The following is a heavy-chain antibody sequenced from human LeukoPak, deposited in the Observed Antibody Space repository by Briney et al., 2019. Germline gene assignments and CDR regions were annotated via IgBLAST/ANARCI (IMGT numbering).Heavy chain of an antibody. CDR3: ARDPVRGYYYGLEYYFDY. J-gene: IGHJ4*02. D-gene: IGHD3-22*01. CDR2: INPDSGDT. V-gene: IGHV1-2*02. CDR1: GYRFTGHY. Sequence: ASVKVSCKASGYRFTGHYIHWVRQAPGQGLEWMGWINPDSGDTNHAQTFQGRVTMTRDTPISTVYLELSSLTSDDTAVYYCARDPVRGYYYGLEYYFDYWGQGTLVTVSS.